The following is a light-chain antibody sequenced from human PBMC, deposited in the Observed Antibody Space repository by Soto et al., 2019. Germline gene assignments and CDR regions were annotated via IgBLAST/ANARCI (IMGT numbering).Light chain of an antibody. CDR2: QVS. CDR3: MQGTHWPPYT. CDR1: QSLIHSDGNTY. Sequence: DVVMTQSPLSLPVTVGQPASISCRSSQSLIHSDGNTYLNWFLQRPGQSPRRLICQVSKRDSGVPDRFSGSGSGTDFTLKISRVEAEDVGVYYCMQGTHWPPYTFGQGTKLEIK. V-gene: IGKV2-30*02. J-gene: IGKJ2*01.